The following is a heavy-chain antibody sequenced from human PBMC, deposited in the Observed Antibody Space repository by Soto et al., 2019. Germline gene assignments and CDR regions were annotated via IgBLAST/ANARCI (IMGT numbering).Heavy chain of an antibody. CDR2: IIPIFGTA. Sequence: ASVKVSCKASGGTFSSYAISWVRQAPGQGLEWMGGIIPIFGTANYAQKFQGRVTITADESTSTAYMELSSLRSEDTAVYYRAGALTTYGTQQNWFDPWGQGTLVTVSS. J-gene: IGHJ5*02. CDR3: AGALTTYGTQQNWFDP. V-gene: IGHV1-69*13. D-gene: IGHD4-17*01. CDR1: GGTFSSYA.